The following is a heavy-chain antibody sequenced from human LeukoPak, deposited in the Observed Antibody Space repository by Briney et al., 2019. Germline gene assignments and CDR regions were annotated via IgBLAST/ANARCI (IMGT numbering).Heavy chain of an antibody. Sequence: GGSLRLSCAASGFTFSSYSMNWVRQAPGKGLEWVSYISSSSSTIYYADSVKGRFTISRDNAKNSLYLQMNSLRAEDTAMYYCARDSDSSGPENWGKGTTVTVSS. CDR3: ARDSDSSGPEN. D-gene: IGHD3-22*01. V-gene: IGHV3-48*01. CDR2: ISSSSSTI. CDR1: GFTFSSYS. J-gene: IGHJ6*04.